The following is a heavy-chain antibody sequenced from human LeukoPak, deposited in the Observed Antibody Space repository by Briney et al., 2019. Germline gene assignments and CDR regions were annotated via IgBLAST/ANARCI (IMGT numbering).Heavy chain of an antibody. Sequence: PSETLSLTCGVSGGSFSGYYWNWIRQSPGKGLEWIGEINHSGSTNYNPSLKSRVTISVDTSKNQFSLKLSSVTAADTAVYYCARARHYCGGDCYSFGFGYWGQGTLVTVSS. V-gene: IGHV4-34*01. CDR1: GGSFSGYY. D-gene: IGHD2-21*02. J-gene: IGHJ4*02. CDR2: INHSGST. CDR3: ARARHYCGGDCYSFGFGY.